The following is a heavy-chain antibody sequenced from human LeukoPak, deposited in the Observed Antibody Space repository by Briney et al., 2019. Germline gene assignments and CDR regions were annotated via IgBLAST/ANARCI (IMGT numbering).Heavy chain of an antibody. CDR3: ARAVVIYMDV. CDR1: GFTFSSYE. CDR2: ISSSGSTI. J-gene: IGHJ6*03. D-gene: IGHD3-22*01. Sequence: GGSLRLSCAASGFTFSSYEMNWVRQAPGKGLEWVSYISSSGSTIYYADSVKGRFTISRDNAKNSLYLQMNSLRAEDTAVYYCARAVVIYMDVWGKGTTVTISS. V-gene: IGHV3-48*03.